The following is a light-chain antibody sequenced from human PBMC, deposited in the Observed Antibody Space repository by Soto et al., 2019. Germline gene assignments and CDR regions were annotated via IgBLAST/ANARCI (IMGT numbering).Light chain of an antibody. CDR2: KAS. CDR1: QSISSW. V-gene: IGKV1-5*03. CDR3: QQYSSYSPWT. Sequence: DIQMTQSPSTLSASVGDRVTITCRASQSISSWLAWYQQKPGKAPKLLIYKASTLESGAPSRFSGSGSGTEFTLSISCLQPDDFASYYCQQYSSYSPWTFGQGTKVEIK. J-gene: IGKJ1*01.